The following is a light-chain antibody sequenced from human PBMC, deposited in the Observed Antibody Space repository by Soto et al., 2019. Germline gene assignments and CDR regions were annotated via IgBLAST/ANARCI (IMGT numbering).Light chain of an antibody. CDR2: GAS. CDR1: QSVSSSY. V-gene: IGKV3-20*01. J-gene: IGKJ5*01. Sequence: DIVMTQSPLSLGVTTVEPSTLSCRASQSVSSSYLAWYQQKPGQAPRLLIYGASSRATGIPDRFSGSGSGTDFTLTISRLEPEDFAVYYCQQYGSSPLITFGQGTRLEI. CDR3: QQYGSSPLIT.